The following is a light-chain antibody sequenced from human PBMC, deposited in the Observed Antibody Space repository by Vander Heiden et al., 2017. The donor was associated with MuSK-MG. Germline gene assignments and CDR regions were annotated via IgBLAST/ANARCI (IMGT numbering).Light chain of an antibody. J-gene: IGLJ2*01. CDR2: SNN. CDR1: SCNIGSNT. CDR3: AAWDDSLNGVV. Sequence: QSVLTHPPSASGTPGPRVTISFSGSSCNIGSNTVNWYQQLPGTAPKLLIYSNNQRPSGVPDRFSGSKSGTSASLAISGLQSEDEADYYCAAWDDSLNGVVFGGGTKLTVL. V-gene: IGLV1-44*01.